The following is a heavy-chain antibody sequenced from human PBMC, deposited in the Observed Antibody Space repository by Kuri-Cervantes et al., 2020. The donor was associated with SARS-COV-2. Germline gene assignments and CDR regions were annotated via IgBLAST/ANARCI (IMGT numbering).Heavy chain of an antibody. CDR3: ALAVAGTRALRY. CDR2: MNPNSGNT. CDR1: GYTFTSYD. J-gene: IGHJ4*02. Sequence: ASVKVSCKASGYTFTSYDINWVRQATGQGLEWMGWMNPNSGNTGYAQKLQGRVTMTTDTSTSTAYMGLRSLRSDDTAVYYCALAVAGTRALRYWGRGTLVTVSS. V-gene: IGHV1-8*02. D-gene: IGHD6-19*01.